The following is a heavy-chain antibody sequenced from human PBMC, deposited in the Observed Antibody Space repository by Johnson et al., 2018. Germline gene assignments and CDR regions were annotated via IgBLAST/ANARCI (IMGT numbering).Heavy chain of an antibody. D-gene: IGHD1-1*01. V-gene: IGHV4-59*01. Sequence: QVQLQESGPGLVSPSETLSLTCTVSGGSISDYYWSWIRQPPGKGLEWIGYVYNGGSTNYNPSLKSRVTISVHMSENQFSLKLSSVTAADTAVYYCARGTGPAASWGQGTLVTVSS. CDR3: ARGTGPAAS. CDR2: VYNGGST. CDR1: GGSISDYY. J-gene: IGHJ5*02.